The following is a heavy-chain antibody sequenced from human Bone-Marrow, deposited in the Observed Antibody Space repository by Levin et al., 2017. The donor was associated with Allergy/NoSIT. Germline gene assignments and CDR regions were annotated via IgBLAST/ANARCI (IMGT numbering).Heavy chain of an antibody. D-gene: IGHD5-12*01. CDR1: GFTFSSYS. Sequence: ASETLSLTCAASGFTFSSYSMNWVRQAPGKGLDWVSSITSSGSYIYYADSVQGRFTISRDNAKNSLYLQMNSLRAADTAVYYCARGLEYSGLPWGQGTLVTVSS. CDR2: ITSSGSYI. V-gene: IGHV3-21*01. CDR3: ARGLEYSGLP. J-gene: IGHJ5*02.